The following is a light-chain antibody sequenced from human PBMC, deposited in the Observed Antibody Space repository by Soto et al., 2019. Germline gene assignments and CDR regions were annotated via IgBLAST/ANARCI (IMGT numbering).Light chain of an antibody. CDR2: WAS. CDR3: QQYYSIPRT. J-gene: IGKJ1*01. CDR1: QGILYSSNNKSY. V-gene: IGKV4-1*01. Sequence: DIVMTQSPYSLAVSLGERATINCKSSQGILYSSNNKSYLAWYQQRPGQSPKLLIDWASTRESGVPDRFSGSGSGADFTLTISSLQAEDVAVYYCQQYYSIPRTFGQGTKVDNK.